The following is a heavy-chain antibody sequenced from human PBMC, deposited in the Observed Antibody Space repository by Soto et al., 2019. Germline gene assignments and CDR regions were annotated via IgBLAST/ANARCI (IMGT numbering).Heavy chain of an antibody. V-gene: IGHV5-51*01. D-gene: IGHD1-26*01. CDR1: GYRFSTYW. CDR3: ARLGGIVDTGTWIQ. J-gene: IGHJ4*02. CDR2: IYPGDSDT. Sequence: GESLTISCKASGYRFSTYWIGWVRQRPGKGPEWMAIIYPGDSDTRENPSFQGQVTISADKSSNTVHLQWRSLKASDTAIYYCARLGGIVDTGTWIQWGQGAPVTSPQ.